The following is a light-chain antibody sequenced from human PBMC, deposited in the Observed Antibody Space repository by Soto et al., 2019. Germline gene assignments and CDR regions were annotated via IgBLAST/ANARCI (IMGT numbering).Light chain of an antibody. CDR2: DTY. CDR3: LLSYSGPRV. V-gene: IGLV7-46*01. J-gene: IGLJ3*02. Sequence: QAVVTQEPSLTVSPGGTVSLTCGSSTGAVTTSHFPYWFQQKPGQVPKTLIYDTYNKQSWTPARFSGSLLGGKAALTISGAQLEDEAVYYCLLSYSGPRVFGGGTQLTVL. CDR1: TGAVTTSHF.